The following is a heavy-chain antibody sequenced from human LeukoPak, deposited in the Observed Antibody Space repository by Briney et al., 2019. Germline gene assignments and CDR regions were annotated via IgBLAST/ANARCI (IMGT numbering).Heavy chain of an antibody. CDR3: ARANFLYCSSINCLFDY. D-gene: IGHD2-2*01. J-gene: IGHJ4*02. V-gene: IGHV1-2*02. Sequence: ASVKVSCKASGYTFTDYYMHWVRQAPGQGLEWMTWINPNSGDTYYAQKFQGRVTMTRDTSISTAYIELSWLRSDDTAVYYCARANFLYCSSINCLFDYWGQGTLVTVSS. CDR1: GYTFTDYY. CDR2: INPNSGDT.